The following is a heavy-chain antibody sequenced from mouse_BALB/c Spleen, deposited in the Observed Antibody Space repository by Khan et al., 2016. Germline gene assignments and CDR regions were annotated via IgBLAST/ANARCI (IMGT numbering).Heavy chain of an antibody. Sequence: QVQLKQSGAELVKPGTSVKLSCKASGYNFTSYWINWVKLRPGQGLEWIGDIYPGSGSTNYNEKFKSKATLTVDTSSSTAYMQLSSLASEDSALYYCARGESTMITWFAYWGQGTLVTVSA. D-gene: IGHD2-4*01. CDR3: ARGESTMITWFAY. CDR1: GYNFTSYW. V-gene: IGHV1-55*01. J-gene: IGHJ3*01. CDR2: IYPGSGST.